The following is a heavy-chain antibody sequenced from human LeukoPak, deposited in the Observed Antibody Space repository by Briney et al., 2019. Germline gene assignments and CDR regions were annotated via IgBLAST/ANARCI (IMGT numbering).Heavy chain of an antibody. CDR3: ARDITGDPPPYYFDY. J-gene: IGHJ4*02. CDR2: MWFDGSHK. CDR1: GFTFSNYG. D-gene: IGHD7-27*01. Sequence: GGSLRLSCAASGFTFSNYGLHWVRQAPGKGLEWLAVMWFDGSHKYYADSVKGRFTISRDSSKSMLYLQMNSLRAEDTAVYYCARDITGDPPPYYFDYWGQGSLVTVSS. V-gene: IGHV3-33*01.